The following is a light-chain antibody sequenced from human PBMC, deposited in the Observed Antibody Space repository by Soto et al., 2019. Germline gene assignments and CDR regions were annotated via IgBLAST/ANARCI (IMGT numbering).Light chain of an antibody. Sequence: QSALTQPASVSGSPGQSITISCTGTSSDVGGYNYVSWYQQHPGKAPKLLIYEVSNRPSGLSNRFSGSKSGNTASLTISGLQAEDEADYFCSSYAGSDNPYVFGTGTKVTVL. CDR3: SSYAGSDNPYV. V-gene: IGLV2-14*01. CDR1: SSDVGGYNY. J-gene: IGLJ1*01. CDR2: EVS.